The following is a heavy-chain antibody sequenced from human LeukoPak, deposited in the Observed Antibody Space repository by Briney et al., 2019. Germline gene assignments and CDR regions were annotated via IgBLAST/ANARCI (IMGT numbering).Heavy chain of an antibody. CDR3: ARPGYTAGYDI. D-gene: IGHD3-9*01. Sequence: GGSLRLSCAASGFTFSSYDMHWVRQATGKGLEWVSAIGTAGDTYYPGSVKGRFTISRDNAKNLLYLQMNSLRAEDTAVYYCARPGYTAGYDIWGQGTLVTVSS. J-gene: IGHJ3*02. CDR1: GFTFSSYD. CDR2: IGTAGDT. V-gene: IGHV3-13*01.